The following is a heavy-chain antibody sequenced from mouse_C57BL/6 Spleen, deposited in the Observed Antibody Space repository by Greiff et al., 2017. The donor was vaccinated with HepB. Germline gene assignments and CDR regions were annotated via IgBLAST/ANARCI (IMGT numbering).Heavy chain of an antibody. CDR2: INPNYGTT. J-gene: IGHJ1*03. V-gene: IGHV1-39*01. D-gene: IGHD2-4*01. CDR1: GYSFTDYN. CDR3: ARSEIYYDYDWYFDV. Sequence: EVQLQQSGPELVKPGASVKISCKASGYSFTDYNMNWVKQSNGKSLEWIGVINPNYGTTSYNQKFKGKATLTVAQSSSTAYMQLNSLTSEDAAVYYWARSEIYYDYDWYFDVWGTGTTVTVSS.